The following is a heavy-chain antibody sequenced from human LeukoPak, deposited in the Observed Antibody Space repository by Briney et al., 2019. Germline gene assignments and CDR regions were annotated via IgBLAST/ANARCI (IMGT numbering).Heavy chain of an antibody. D-gene: IGHD3-22*01. V-gene: IGHV4-61*05. CDR1: GGSISSSSYY. J-gene: IGHJ4*02. CDR3: ARVKRITYYYDSSGYYYPSSFDY. Sequence: SETLSLTCTVSGGSISSSSYYWGWIRQPPGKGLEWIGYIYYSGSTNYNPSLKSRVTISVDTSKNQFSLKLSSVTAADTAVYYCARVKRITYYYDSSGYYYPSSFDYWGQGTLVTVSS. CDR2: IYYSGST.